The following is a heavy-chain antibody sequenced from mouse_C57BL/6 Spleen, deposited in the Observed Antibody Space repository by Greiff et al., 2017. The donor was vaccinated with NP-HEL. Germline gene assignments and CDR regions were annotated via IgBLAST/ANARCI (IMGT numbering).Heavy chain of an antibody. D-gene: IGHD1-1*01. CDR3: ARRYYGSSDWYFDV. CDR1: GYTFTSYW. CDR2: IDPSDSYT. Sequence: QVQLQQPGAELVRPGTSVKLSCKASGYTFTSYWMHWVKQRPGQGLEWIGVIDPSDSYTNYNQKFKGKATLPVDTSSSTAYMQLSSLTSEDSAVYYCARRYYGSSDWYFDVWGTGTTVTVSS. J-gene: IGHJ1*03. V-gene: IGHV1-59*01.